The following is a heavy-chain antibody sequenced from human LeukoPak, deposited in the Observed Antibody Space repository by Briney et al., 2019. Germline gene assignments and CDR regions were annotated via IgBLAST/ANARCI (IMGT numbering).Heavy chain of an antibody. J-gene: IGHJ4*02. D-gene: IGHD6-13*01. V-gene: IGHV4-4*07. CDR3: ARGSSWFHY. Sequence: SETLSLTCTVSGDSISSNSWTWIRQPAGEGLEWIGRISTSGSTYYNPSLKSRVTMSIDTSKNQFSLRLSSVTAADTAMYYCARGSSWFHYWGEGTLVTVSS. CDR1: GDSISSNS. CDR2: ISTSGST.